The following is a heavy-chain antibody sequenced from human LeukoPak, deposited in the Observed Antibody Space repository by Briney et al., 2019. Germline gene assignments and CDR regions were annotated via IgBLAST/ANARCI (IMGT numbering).Heavy chain of an antibody. CDR3: ARDRMVVVVPGLYGMDV. Sequence: ASVKVSCKASGYTFTSYDINWVRQAPGQGLEWMGWINPNSGVTNYAHKFQGRVTMTRDTSISTAYMELSRLRSDDTAVYYCARDRMVVVVPGLYGMDVWGQGTTVTVSS. V-gene: IGHV1-2*02. CDR1: GYTFTSYD. D-gene: IGHD2-2*01. J-gene: IGHJ6*02. CDR2: INPNSGVT.